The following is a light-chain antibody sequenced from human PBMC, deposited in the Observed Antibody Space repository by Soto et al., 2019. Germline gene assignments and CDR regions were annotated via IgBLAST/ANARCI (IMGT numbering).Light chain of an antibody. V-gene: IGKV3-20*01. CDR1: QSVSNSY. Sequence: IVLTQSPCTLYLSPWESATISCRTSQSVSNSYLAWYQQKPGRAPRLLIYGASSRATDIPDRFSGSGSGTDFTLTISRLEPVASAVYYCQQYGSSPTTFGQGTKVDIK. CDR3: QQYGSSPTT. J-gene: IGKJ1*01. CDR2: GAS.